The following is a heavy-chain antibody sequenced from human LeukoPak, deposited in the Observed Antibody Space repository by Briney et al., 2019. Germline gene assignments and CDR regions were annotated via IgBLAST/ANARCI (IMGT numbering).Heavy chain of an antibody. CDR1: GGSFSGYY. J-gene: IGHJ4*02. D-gene: IGHD1-26*01. CDR2: INHSGST. CDR3: ARDGVGASLDY. V-gene: IGHV4-34*01. Sequence: TSETLSLTCAVYGGSFSGYYWSWIRQPPGKGLEWIGEINHSGSTNYNPSLKSRVTISVDTSKNQFSLKLSSVTAADTAVYYCARDGVGASLDYWGQGTLVTVSS.